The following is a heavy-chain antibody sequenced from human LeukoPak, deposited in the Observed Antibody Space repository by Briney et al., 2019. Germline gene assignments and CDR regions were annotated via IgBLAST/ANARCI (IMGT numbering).Heavy chain of an antibody. J-gene: IGHJ4*02. Sequence: PGGSLRLSCAASGITVRSNYMSWVRQAPEKGLEWVSVIYGDGSTYYADSVKGRFTISRDNSKNTLYLQMNSLRAEDTAVYYCASALIDYGSGNYYFDCWGQGTLVTVSS. CDR3: ASALIDYGSGNYYFDC. V-gene: IGHV3-53*01. D-gene: IGHD3-10*01. CDR2: IYGDGST. CDR1: GITVRSNY.